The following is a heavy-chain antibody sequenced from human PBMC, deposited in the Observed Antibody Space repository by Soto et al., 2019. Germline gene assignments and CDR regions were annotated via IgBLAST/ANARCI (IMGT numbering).Heavy chain of an antibody. CDR2: MNPNSGNT. Sequence: QVQLVQSGAEVKKPGASVKVSCKASGYTFTSYDINWVRQATGQGLEWMGWMNPNSGNTGYAQKFQGRVTMTRNTSISTAYMELSSLRSEDTAVYYCQSWVRKYSGYDVEYWGQGTLVTVSS. J-gene: IGHJ4*02. V-gene: IGHV1-8*01. CDR3: QSWVRKYSGYDVEY. CDR1: GYTFTSYD. D-gene: IGHD5-12*01.